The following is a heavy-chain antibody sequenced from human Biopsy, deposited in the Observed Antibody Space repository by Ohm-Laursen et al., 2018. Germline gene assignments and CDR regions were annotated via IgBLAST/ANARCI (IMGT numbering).Heavy chain of an antibody. CDR2: IYYSVMT. CDR1: GDSVTKYY. Sequence: TLSLTCTVSGDSVTKYYWSWIRQPPGKGLEWIGHIYYSVMTNYNPALQSRVSISVDTSRNQVSLTLSSVTAADTAVYYCARDSGILNYGNFKYYHYYGMDVWGQGTKVTVSS. D-gene: IGHD4-11*01. V-gene: IGHV4-59*02. J-gene: IGHJ6*02. CDR3: ARDSGILNYGNFKYYHYYGMDV.